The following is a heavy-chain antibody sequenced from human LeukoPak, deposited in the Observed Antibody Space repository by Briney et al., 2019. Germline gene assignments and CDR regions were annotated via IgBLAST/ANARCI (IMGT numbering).Heavy chain of an antibody. CDR2: IYYSGST. Sequence: PSETLSLTCTVSGGSISSYYWSWIRQPPGKGLEWIGYIYYSGSTNYNPSLKSRVTISVDTSKNPFSLKLSSVTAADTAVYYCARGSERLSRKMDVWGKGTTVTVSS. CDR1: GGSISSYY. V-gene: IGHV4-59*01. CDR3: ARGSERLSRKMDV. J-gene: IGHJ6*04. D-gene: IGHD2-2*01.